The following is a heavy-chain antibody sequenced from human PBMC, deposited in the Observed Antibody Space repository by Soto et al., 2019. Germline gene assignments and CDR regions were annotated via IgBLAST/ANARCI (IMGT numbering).Heavy chain of an antibody. Sequence: SETLSLTCTVSGGSISSYYWSWIRQPPGKGLEWIGYIYYSGSTNYNPSLKSRVTISVDTSKNQFSLKLSSVTAADTAVYYCARGVTLIVPPEVPCLDYWGQGTLVTVS. D-gene: IGHD3-22*01. CDR2: IYYSGST. J-gene: IGHJ4*02. CDR3: ARGVTLIVPPEVPCLDY. CDR1: GGSISSYY. V-gene: IGHV4-59*01.